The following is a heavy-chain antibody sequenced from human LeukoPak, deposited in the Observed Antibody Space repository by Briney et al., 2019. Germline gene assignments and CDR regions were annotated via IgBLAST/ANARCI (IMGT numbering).Heavy chain of an antibody. CDR3: ARTYYYDSSGYYPPFDY. D-gene: IGHD3-22*01. J-gene: IGHJ4*02. V-gene: IGHV1-2*02. CDR2: INPNSGGT. Sequence: GASVKVSCKASGYTFTGYYMHWVRQAPGQGLEWMGWINPNSGGTNYAQKFQGRVTMTRDTSISTAYMELSRLRSDDTAVYYCARTYYYDSSGYYPPFDYWGQGTLVTVSS. CDR1: GYTFTGYY.